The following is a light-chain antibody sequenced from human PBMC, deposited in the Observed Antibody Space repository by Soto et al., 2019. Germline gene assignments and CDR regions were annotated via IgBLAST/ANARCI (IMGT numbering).Light chain of an antibody. Sequence: QSALTQPASVSGSPGQSITISCTGTRSDVGGYNYVSWYQQHPGKAPKLMIYEVSNRPSGVSNRFSGSKSGNTASLTISGLQAEDEADYYCSSYTSSSTSSYVFGTGTKLTVL. CDR2: EVS. CDR1: RSDVGGYNY. J-gene: IGLJ1*01. CDR3: SSYTSSSTSSYV. V-gene: IGLV2-14*01.